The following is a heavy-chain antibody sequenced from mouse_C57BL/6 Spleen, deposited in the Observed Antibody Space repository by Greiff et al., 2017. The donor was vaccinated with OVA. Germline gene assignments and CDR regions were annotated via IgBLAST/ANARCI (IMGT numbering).Heavy chain of an antibody. J-gene: IGHJ2*01. CDR1: GFTFSSYA. Sequence: EVHLVESGGGLVKPGGSLKLSCAASGFTFSSYAMSWVRQTPEKRLEWVATISDGGSYTYYPDNVKGRFTISRDNAKNNLYLQMSHLKSEDTAMYYCARDGTQYRDFFDYWGQGTTLTVSS. CDR3: ARDGTQYRDFFDY. V-gene: IGHV5-4*01. CDR2: ISDGGSYT. D-gene: IGHD4-1*01.